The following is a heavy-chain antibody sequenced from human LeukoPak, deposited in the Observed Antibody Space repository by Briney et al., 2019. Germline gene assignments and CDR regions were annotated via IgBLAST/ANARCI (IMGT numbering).Heavy chain of an antibody. CDR1: EFTFSTYA. J-gene: IGHJ6*03. CDR3: ARPSDHYYYYFYMDV. Sequence: GGSLRLSCAASEFTFSTYAMHWVRQAPGKGLEWVAFISYDGNKKDYTDSVKGRFTISRDNSENTLYLQMNSLRIEDAGVYYCARPSDHYYYYFYMDVWGQGTTVTVSS. CDR2: ISYDGNKK. V-gene: IGHV3-30*04.